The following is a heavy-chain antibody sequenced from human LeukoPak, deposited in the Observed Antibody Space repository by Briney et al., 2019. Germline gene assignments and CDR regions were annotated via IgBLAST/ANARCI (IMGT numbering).Heavy chain of an antibody. J-gene: IGHJ4*02. CDR2: IRSKANSYAT. V-gene: IGHV3-73*01. CDR1: GFTFSGSA. CDR3: AKELGSDSSSYWGPEYYFDY. Sequence: GGSLRLSCAASGFTFSGSAMHWVRQASGKGLEWVGRIRSKANSYATAYAASVKGRFTISRDDSKNTAYLQMNSLRAEDTAVYYCAKELGSDSSSYWGPEYYFDYWGQGTLVTVSS. D-gene: IGHD6-13*01.